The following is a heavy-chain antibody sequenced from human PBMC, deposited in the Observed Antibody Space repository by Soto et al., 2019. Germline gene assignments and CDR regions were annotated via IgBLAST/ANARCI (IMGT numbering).Heavy chain of an antibody. J-gene: IGHJ1*01. CDR2: ISIDGNSE. D-gene: IGHD2-21*01. V-gene: IGHV3-30-3*01. CDR1: GFTFSNYV. Sequence: QVQLVESGGGVVQPGRSLRVSCVASGFTFSNYVMHWVRQAPGKGLEWVAGISIDGNSEHYADSVKGRFTISRENSKNMVYMQMNSLRVEDTAVYYCATEDYGSGRAGTFFQWGQGTLVTVSS. CDR3: ATEDYGSGRAGTFFQ.